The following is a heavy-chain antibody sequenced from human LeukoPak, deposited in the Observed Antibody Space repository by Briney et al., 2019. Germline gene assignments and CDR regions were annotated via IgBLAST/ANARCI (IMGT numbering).Heavy chain of an antibody. CDR2: ISSSSSTI. CDR1: GFTSNSYS. CDR3: ASLGYYDSSGLQSY. D-gene: IGHD3-22*01. Sequence: GGSLRLSCAASGFTSNSYSMNWVRQAPGKGLEWVSYISSSSSTIYYADSVKGRFTISRDNSKNTLYLQMNSLRAEDTAVYYCASLGYYDSSGLQSYWGQGTLVTVSS. V-gene: IGHV3-48*01. J-gene: IGHJ4*02.